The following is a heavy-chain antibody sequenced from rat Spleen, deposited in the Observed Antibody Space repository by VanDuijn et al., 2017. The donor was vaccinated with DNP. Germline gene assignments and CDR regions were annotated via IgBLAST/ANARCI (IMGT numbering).Heavy chain of an antibody. CDR3: ARHYYSGDPFDY. Sequence: EVQLVESGGGLVQPGRSLKLSCAASGFTFSDYNMAWVRQAPKKGLEWVATISYDGSSTYYRDSVKGRFTISRDNAKSTLYLQMDSLRSEDTATYYCARHYYSGDPFDYWGQGVMVTVSS. D-gene: IGHD1-1*01. CDR2: ISYDGSST. J-gene: IGHJ2*01. V-gene: IGHV5-7*01. CDR1: GFTFSDYN.